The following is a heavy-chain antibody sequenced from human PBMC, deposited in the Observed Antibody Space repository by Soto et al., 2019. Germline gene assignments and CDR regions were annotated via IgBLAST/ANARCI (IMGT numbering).Heavy chain of an antibody. V-gene: IGHV4-39*01. J-gene: IGHJ6*02. D-gene: IGHD2-2*01. Sequence: QLQLQESGPGLVKPSETLSLTCTVSGGSVTSSSYSWGWIRQPPGKGLEWIGTIYYSENTYYNPYPLNEVAISFDTSKSQYCLKLIAVTAADPSVYYCARLNGNCICTSCHGYYGMDVWGQGTTVTVSS. CDR3: ARLNGNCICTSCHGYYGMDV. CDR2: IYYSENT. CDR1: GGSVTSSSYS.